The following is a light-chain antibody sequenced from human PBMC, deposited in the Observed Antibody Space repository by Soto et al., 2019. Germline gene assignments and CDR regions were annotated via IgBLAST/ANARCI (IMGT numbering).Light chain of an antibody. V-gene: IGKV3-11*01. CDR2: DAS. Sequence: SLSPGASATLPCRASQSVSNFLAWYQHKPGQAPRLLIYDASIRAAGVPARFSGSGSGTDFSLTISSLEPEDFAIYYCQQRSIWPPWTFGQGTKVDI. CDR3: QQRSIWPPWT. J-gene: IGKJ1*01. CDR1: QSVSNF.